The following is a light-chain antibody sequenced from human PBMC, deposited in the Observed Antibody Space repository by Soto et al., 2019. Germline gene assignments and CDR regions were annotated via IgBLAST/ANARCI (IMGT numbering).Light chain of an antibody. CDR2: GAS. Sequence: IVMTQSPGTLSLSPGERATLSCRASLSVNSNLAWYQEKPGQAPRRLIYGASTRATGNSAMFSGSGSGTEFTLAISSLQSKDCAVSYCQQYNNWPPRTFGGGSKVEIK. V-gene: IGKV3-15*01. J-gene: IGKJ4*01. CDR3: QQYNNWPPRT. CDR1: LSVNSN.